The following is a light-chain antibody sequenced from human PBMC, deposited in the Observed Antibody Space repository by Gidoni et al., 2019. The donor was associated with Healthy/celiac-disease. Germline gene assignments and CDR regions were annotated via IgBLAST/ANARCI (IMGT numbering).Light chain of an antibody. Sequence: SYELTLPPSVSVSPEQTASITCSGDKLGDKYASWFQQKPGQSPVLVIYQDSKRPSGIPERFSGSNSGNTATLTISGTQAMDEADYYCQAWDSSTAHVVFGGGTKLTVL. CDR3: QAWDSSTAHVV. J-gene: IGLJ2*01. CDR2: QDS. CDR1: KLGDKY. V-gene: IGLV3-1*01.